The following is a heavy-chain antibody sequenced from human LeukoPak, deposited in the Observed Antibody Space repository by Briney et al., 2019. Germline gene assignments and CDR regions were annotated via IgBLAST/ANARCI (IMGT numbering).Heavy chain of an antibody. CDR1: GFTFSDYG. CDR2: ISSTGGTT. D-gene: IGHD3-10*01. CDR3: AKEGDYYGSGSYRDGFDI. J-gene: IGHJ3*02. V-gene: IGHV3-23*01. Sequence: PGGSLRLSCAASGFTFSDYGMSWVRQAPGKGLEWVSSISSTGGTTYYADSVKGRFTISRDNSKNTLYLQMNSLRPEDTAVYYCAKEGDYYGSGSYRDGFDIWGQGTRATVSS.